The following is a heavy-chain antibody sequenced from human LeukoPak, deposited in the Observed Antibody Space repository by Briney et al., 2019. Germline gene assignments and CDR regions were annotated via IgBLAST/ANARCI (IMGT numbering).Heavy chain of an antibody. Sequence: GGSLRLSCAASGFTFDDYAMYWARQAPGKGLEWVSGISWNSGTIDYADSVKGRFTISRDNAKKSLYLQVNSLRVEDTAFYYCAKSAGGSSLDIDYWGQGTLDTVSS. CDR1: GFTFDDYA. CDR2: ISWNSGTI. J-gene: IGHJ4*02. CDR3: AKSAGGSSLDIDY. V-gene: IGHV3-9*01. D-gene: IGHD2-15*01.